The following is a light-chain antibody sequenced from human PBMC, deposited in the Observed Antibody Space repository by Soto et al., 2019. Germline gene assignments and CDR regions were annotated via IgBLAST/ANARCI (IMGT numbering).Light chain of an antibody. J-gene: IGKJ1*01. CDR3: KKYHNWRWT. Sequence: EIVLPQSPATLSVSPGARAPLSCRASQGLSVNLAWYQQKPGQATRLLIYGASIRATGVPARFSGSGSGTQFTLTISSLQSEDFAVYYCKKYHNWRWTFGQGTKVYI. V-gene: IGKV3-15*01. CDR2: GAS. CDR1: QGLSVN.